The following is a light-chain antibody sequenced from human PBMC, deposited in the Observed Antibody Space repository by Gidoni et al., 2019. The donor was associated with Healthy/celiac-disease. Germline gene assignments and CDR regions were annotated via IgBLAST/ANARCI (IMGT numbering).Light chain of an antibody. CDR3: NSRDSSGNPV. J-gene: IGLJ1*01. Sequence: SSELTQDPAVSVALGQTVRITCQGDSLRSYYASWYQQKPGQAPVLVIYGKNNRPSGIPDPFSGSSSGNTASLTIPGAQAEDEADYYCNSRDSSGNPVFGTGTKVTVL. CDR2: GKN. CDR1: SLRSYY. V-gene: IGLV3-19*01.